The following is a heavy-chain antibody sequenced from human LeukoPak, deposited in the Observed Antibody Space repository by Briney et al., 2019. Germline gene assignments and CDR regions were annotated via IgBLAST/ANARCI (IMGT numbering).Heavy chain of an antibody. Sequence: SETLSLNCAVSDYSISRGYYWGRIPQPPGKGLGGIGSIYHSGITYYNPSLKSGVTISVDTSKIQFSLKLTSVTAADTAVYYCARTEGGYSYGSAFDIWGQGTMVTVSS. V-gene: IGHV4-38-2*01. CDR1: DYSISRGYY. CDR2: IYHSGIT. CDR3: ARTEGGYSYGSAFDI. J-gene: IGHJ3*02. D-gene: IGHD5-18*01.